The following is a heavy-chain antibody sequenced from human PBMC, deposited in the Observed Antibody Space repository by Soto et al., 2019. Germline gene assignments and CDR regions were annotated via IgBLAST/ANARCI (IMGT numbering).Heavy chain of an antibody. D-gene: IGHD6-6*01. J-gene: IGHJ6*02. CDR3: ARAEKDSRSSLFGYYYYGMDV. CDR2: IYPDDSDT. CDR1: GYSFPKYY. Sequence: GESLKISCKGSGYSFPKYYIGWVRQMPGKDLEWMAIIYPDDSDTRYSPSFQGRFTISRDNSKNTLYLQMNSLRAEDTAVYYCARAEKDSRSSLFGYYYYGMDVWGQGTTVTVSS. V-gene: IGHV5-51*01.